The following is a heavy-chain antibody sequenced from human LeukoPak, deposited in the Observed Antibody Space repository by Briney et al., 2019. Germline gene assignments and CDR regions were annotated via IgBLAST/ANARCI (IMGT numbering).Heavy chain of an antibody. CDR2: ISAYNGNT. CDR3: ARGYGDYPPRNFDY. CDR1: GFTFTSFG. Sequence: GASVKVSCKASGFTFTSFGISWVRQAPGQGLEWMGWISAYNGNTNYEQKLQGRVTMTTDTSTSTAYMELRSLRSDDTAVYYCARGYGDYPPRNFDYWGQGTLVTVSS. D-gene: IGHD4-17*01. J-gene: IGHJ4*02. V-gene: IGHV1-18*01.